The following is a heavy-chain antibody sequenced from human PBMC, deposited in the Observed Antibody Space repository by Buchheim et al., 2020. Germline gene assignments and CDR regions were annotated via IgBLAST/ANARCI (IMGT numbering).Heavy chain of an antibody. J-gene: IGHJ4*02. CDR1: GGSINSYY. CDR2: IYYSGST. Sequence: QVQLQESGPGLVKPSETLSLTCTVSGGSINSYYWTWIRQPPGKGLEWIGYIYYSGSTKYNPSLKSRVTISVDTSKNQFSLWLTSVTAADTAVYYCARVGEQLVHYFDCWGQGTL. V-gene: IGHV4-59*01. CDR3: ARVGEQLVHYFDC. D-gene: IGHD6-6*01.